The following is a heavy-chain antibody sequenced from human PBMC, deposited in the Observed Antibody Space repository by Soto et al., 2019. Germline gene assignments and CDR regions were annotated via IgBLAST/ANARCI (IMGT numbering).Heavy chain of an antibody. CDR3: ARDQSFARNYYYGIDV. CDR2: ISPYNGNT. CDR1: GYPFTSYG. D-gene: IGHD6-6*01. Sequence: QVHLVQSGAEVKKPGASVKVSCKTSGYPFTSYGIGWVRQAPGQGLEWMAWISPYNGNTYYAQKFQGRVTMTTDTXTXXGDMELRSLRSDDTAVYYCARDQSFARNYYYGIDVWSQGTTVTVSS. J-gene: IGHJ6*02. V-gene: IGHV1-18*01.